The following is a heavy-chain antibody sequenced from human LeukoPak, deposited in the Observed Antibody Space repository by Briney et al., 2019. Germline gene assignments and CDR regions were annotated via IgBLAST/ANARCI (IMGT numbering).Heavy chain of an antibody. Sequence: ASVTVSCKACGYTFTGEEMYGVRQATSQGVEWMGWITPNCGGTNYAQKLQGRVTMTTDTSTSTAYMELRSLRSDDTAVYYCARTLYYFDYWGQGTLVTVSS. CDR3: ARTLYYFDY. CDR2: ITPNCGGT. J-gene: IGHJ4*02. CDR1: GYTFTGEE. V-gene: IGHV1-2*02.